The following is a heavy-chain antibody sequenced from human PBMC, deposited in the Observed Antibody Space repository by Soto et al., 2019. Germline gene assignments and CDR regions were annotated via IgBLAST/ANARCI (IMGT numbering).Heavy chain of an antibody. CDR2: IYYSGNT. J-gene: IGHJ4*02. CDR1: GGSISSGDFY. CDR3: ARASRYSHALYY. D-gene: IGHD4-4*01. Sequence: PSETLSLTCTVSGGSISSGDFYWSWIRQPPGKGLEWIGYIYYSGNTYYNPSLKSRVTISVDTSKNQFSLKLSSVTAADTAVFFCARASRYSHALYYWGEGTLVTAPQ. V-gene: IGHV4-30-4*01.